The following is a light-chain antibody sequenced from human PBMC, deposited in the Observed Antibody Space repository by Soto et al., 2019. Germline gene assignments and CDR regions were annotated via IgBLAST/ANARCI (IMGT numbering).Light chain of an antibody. Sequence: QSALTQPASVSGSPGQSIIISCTGTSSDIGGYNSVSWYQHHPGKAPKLMVYDVTNRPSGVSNRFSGSKSGNTASLTISGLQADDEADYYCSSYTSRSTLAVFGGGTQLTVL. V-gene: IGLV2-14*03. J-gene: IGLJ2*01. CDR3: SSYTSRSTLAV. CDR1: SSDIGGYNS. CDR2: DVT.